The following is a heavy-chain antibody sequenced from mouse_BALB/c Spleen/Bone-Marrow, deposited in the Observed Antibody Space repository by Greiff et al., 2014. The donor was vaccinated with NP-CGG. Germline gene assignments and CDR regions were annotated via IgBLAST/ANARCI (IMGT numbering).Heavy chain of an antibody. D-gene: IGHD2-3*01. CDR2: ISCYNGAT. J-gene: IGHJ2*01. Sequence: IVKTGASVKISCKASGYSFTGYYMHWVKQSHGKSLEWIGYISCYNGATSYNQKFKGKATFTVDTSSSTACMQFNSLTSEDSAVYYCARGDGYYVDFDYWGQGTTLTVSS. CDR3: ARGDGYYVDFDY. V-gene: IGHV1S34*01. CDR1: GYSFTGYY.